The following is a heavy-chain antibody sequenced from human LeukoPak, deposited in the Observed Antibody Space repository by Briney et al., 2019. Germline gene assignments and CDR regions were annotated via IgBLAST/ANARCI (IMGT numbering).Heavy chain of an antibody. CDR1: GFTVSTNS. V-gene: IGHV3-53*01. CDR3: ARRAGDYSHPYDY. Sequence: GGSLRLSCTVSGFTVSTNSMSSVRQTPGKGLGWVPFIYSGGSTHYSDSVKGRFTISRDNSKNTLYLQMNSLRAEDTAVYYCARRAGDYSHPYDYWGQGTLVAVSS. D-gene: IGHD3-22*01. J-gene: IGHJ4*02. CDR2: IYSGGST.